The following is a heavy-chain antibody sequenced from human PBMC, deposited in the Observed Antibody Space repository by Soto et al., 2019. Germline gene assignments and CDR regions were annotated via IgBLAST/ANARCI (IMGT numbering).Heavy chain of an antibody. CDR3: VRDWSTFWGMDV. Sequence: PGGSLRLPCAASGFTFSTYWMNWVRQAPGKGLEWVANIKQDGSEKYYVDSVKGRFAISRDNAKDSLFLQMNNLRAEDTAVYYCVRDWSTFWGMDVWGQGTTVTVSS. CDR1: GFTFSTYW. J-gene: IGHJ6*02. CDR2: IKQDGSEK. V-gene: IGHV3-7*01.